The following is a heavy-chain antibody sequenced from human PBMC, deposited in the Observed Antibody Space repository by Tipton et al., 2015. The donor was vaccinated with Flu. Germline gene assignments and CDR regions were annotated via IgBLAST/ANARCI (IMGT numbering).Heavy chain of an antibody. CDR3: ARVSDTSDYYLPY. CDR2: VYYSGRV. Sequence: TLSLTCTVSGGSISSPNWWSWVRQSPGKGLEWIGEVYYSGRVNYNPALKSRVTISIDNSKNLFSLNVSSVSAADTAVYYCARVSDTSDYYLPYWGQGTLVTVSS. V-gene: IGHV4-4*02. J-gene: IGHJ4*02. CDR1: GGSISSPNW. D-gene: IGHD3-22*01.